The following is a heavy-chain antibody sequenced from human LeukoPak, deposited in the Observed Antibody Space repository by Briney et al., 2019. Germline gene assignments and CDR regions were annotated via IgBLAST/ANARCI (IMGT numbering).Heavy chain of an antibody. CDR1: GFTFSSYG. J-gene: IGHJ4*02. V-gene: IGHV3-30*02. D-gene: IGHD6-13*01. CDR2: IRYDGSNK. CDR3: ARDQWQHLVPGRPFDY. Sequence: HPGGSLRLSCAASGFTFSSYGMHWVRQAPGKGLEWVAFIRYDGSNKYYADSVKGRFTISRDNSKNTLYLQMNSLRVEDTAVYYCARDQWQHLVPGRPFDYWGQGTLVTVSS.